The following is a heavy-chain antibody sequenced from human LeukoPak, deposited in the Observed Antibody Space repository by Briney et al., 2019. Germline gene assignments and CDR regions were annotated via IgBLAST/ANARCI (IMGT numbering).Heavy chain of an antibody. CDR3: AREGIAVADY. Sequence: GGPLTLPCAASGLTFSIYWMHWVRQAPGKGLVGVSRFNSDGSSTSYADSVKCRFTISRDNAKNTLYLQMNSLRAEDTAVYYCAREGIAVADYWGQGTLVTVSS. CDR1: GLTFSIYW. CDR2: FNSDGSST. J-gene: IGHJ4*02. V-gene: IGHV3-74*01. D-gene: IGHD6-19*01.